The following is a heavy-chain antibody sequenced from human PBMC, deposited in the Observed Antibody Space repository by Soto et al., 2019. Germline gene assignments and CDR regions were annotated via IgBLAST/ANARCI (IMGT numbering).Heavy chain of an antibody. CDR2: INHGGST. CDR1: GGSFGGYY. J-gene: IGHJ5*02. CDR3: ARGKGARSWVDP. V-gene: IGHV4-34*01. Sequence: SETLSLTCAVYGGSFGGYYWSWIRQPPGKGLEWIGEINHGGSTNYNPSLKSRVTISIDTSKNQFSLNLSSVTAADTAVYYCARGKGARSWVDPWGQGTLVTVSS. D-gene: IGHD1-26*01.